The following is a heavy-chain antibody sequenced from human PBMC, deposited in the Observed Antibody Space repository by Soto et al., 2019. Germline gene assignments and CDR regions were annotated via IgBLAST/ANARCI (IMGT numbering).Heavy chain of an antibody. CDR3: GRNSPLGPNSMRRFGP. D-gene: IGHD3-3*02. CDR1: GGTFSSHA. Sequence: QVQLVQSGAEVKKPGSSVKVSCKASGGTFSSHAINWVRQAPGQGLEWMGGIIPIFRTANYAKKFQGRVTITAHESTRTAYMKLGSLRCEDTDVYYCGRNSPLGPNSMRRFGPWGQGTLVTVSS. V-gene: IGHV1-69*12. J-gene: IGHJ5*02. CDR2: IIPIFRTA.